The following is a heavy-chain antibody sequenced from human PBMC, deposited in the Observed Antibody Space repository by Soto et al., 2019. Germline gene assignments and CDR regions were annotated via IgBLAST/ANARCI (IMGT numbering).Heavy chain of an antibody. J-gene: IGHJ4*02. CDR2: IFYSGDT. CDR1: GGSISNPDYY. D-gene: IGHD4-4*01. V-gene: IGHV4-30-4*01. CDR3: ARDGRLQSLDY. Sequence: PSETLSLTCTVSGGSISNPDYYWNWIRQPPGKGLEWIGSIFYSGDTSYNPSLKSRLNMSVDTSKNQFSLSLRSVTASDTAVYFCARDGRLQSLDYWGQGTVVTVSS.